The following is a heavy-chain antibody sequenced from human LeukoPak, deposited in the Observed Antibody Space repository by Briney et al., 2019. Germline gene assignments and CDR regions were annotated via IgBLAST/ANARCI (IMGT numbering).Heavy chain of an antibody. CDR3: ARESPDDSSAS. D-gene: IGHD3-22*01. J-gene: IGHJ5*02. V-gene: IGHV3-66*01. Sequence: PGGSLRLSCAASGFTVSSNYMNWVRQAPGKGLEWVSVIYSGGSTYYTDSVKGGFTISRDNSKNTLYLQMNSLRAEDTAVYYCARESPDDSSASWGQGTLVTVSS. CDR2: IYSGGST. CDR1: GFTVSSNY.